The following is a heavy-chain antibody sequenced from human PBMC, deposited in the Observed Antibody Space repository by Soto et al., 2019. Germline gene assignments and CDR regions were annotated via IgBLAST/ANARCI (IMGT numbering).Heavy chain of an antibody. J-gene: IGHJ6*04. CDR3: TTVSAAAGTGPTYYYYYGMDV. Sequence: PGGSLRLSCAASGFTFSNAWMNWVRQAPGKGLEWVGRIKSKTDGGTTDYAAPVKGRFTISRDDSKNTLYLQMNSLKTEDTAVYYCTTVSAAAGTGPTYYYYYGMDVWGKGTTVTVSS. D-gene: IGHD6-13*01. CDR1: GFTFSNAW. CDR2: IKSKTDGGTT. V-gene: IGHV3-15*07.